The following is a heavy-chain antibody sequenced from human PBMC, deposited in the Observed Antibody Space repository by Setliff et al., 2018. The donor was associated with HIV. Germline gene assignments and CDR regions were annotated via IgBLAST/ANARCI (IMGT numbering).Heavy chain of an antibody. CDR1: GYTFIDYY. V-gene: IGHV1-2*02. CDR2: VNPRNGGI. CDR3: ARKSLSGTIDY. J-gene: IGHJ4*02. D-gene: IGHD1-20*01. Sequence: ASVKVSCKSSGYTFIDYYLHWVRQAPGQGLEWVGWVNPRNGGINYSQRFQGRVTMTRDTSIGTAYMELNRLKPDDTAVYFCARKSLSGTIDYWGQGTLVTVSS.